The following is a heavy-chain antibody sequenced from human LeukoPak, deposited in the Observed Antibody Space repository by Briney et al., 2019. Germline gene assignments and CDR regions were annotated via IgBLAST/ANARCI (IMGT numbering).Heavy chain of an antibody. V-gene: IGHV3-48*03. CDR1: GFTFSSYE. J-gene: IGHJ4*02. CDR3: ARASSMVRGGGYYFDY. Sequence: GGSLRLSCAASGFTFSSYEMIWVRQAPGKGLEWVSYITSSGSTIYYADSVKGRFTISRDNAKSSPYLQMNSLRAEDTAVYYCARASSMVRGGGYYFDYWGQGTLVTVSS. D-gene: IGHD3-10*01. CDR2: ITSSGSTI.